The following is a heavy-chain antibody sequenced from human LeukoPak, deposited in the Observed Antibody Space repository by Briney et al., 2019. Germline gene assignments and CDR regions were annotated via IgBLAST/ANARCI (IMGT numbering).Heavy chain of an antibody. CDR3: ARELYYDFWSGPEDY. V-gene: IGHV1-18*01. J-gene: IGHJ4*02. D-gene: IGHD3-3*01. CDR2: IRADNGNT. CDR1: GYTFPNYG. Sequence: GASVKVSCKTSGYTFPNYGITWARQAPGQGLEWMGWIRADNGNTEYPRKFQGRANMTIDTSTSTAYMDLRSLRSDDTAVYYCARELYYDFWSGPEDYWGQGTLVTVSS.